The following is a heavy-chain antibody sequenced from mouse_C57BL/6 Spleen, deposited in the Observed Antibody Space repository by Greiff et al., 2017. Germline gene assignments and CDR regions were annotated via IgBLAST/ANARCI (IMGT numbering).Heavy chain of an antibody. D-gene: IGHD4-1*01. CDR2: SRNKANDYTT. J-gene: IGHJ3*01. Sequence: EVKLVESGGGLVQSGRSLRLSCATSGFTFSDFYMEWVRQAPGKGLEWIAASRNKANDYTTEYSASVKGRFIVSRDTSQSILYLQMNALRAEDTAIYYCARDALTGPFAYWGQGTLVTVSA. CDR1: GFTFSDFY. CDR3: ARDALTGPFAY. V-gene: IGHV7-1*01.